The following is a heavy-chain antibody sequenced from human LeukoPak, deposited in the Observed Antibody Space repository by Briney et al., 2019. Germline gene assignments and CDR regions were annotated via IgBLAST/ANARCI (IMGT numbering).Heavy chain of an antibody. Sequence: ASVTVSCKASGYTFTVYYLHWVRQAPGQGLEWMGWINPISGVTGSAQKFQGRVTMTRDKSISTVYMELSRLTSDDTAIYFCARVGSSGWYHWFDPWGQGTLVTVSS. CDR1: GYTFTVYY. V-gene: IGHV1-2*02. CDR2: INPISGVT. J-gene: IGHJ5*02. CDR3: ARVGSSGWYHWFDP. D-gene: IGHD6-19*01.